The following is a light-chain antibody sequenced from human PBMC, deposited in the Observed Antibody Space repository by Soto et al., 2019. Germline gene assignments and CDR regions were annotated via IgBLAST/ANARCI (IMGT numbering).Light chain of an antibody. V-gene: IGKV1-27*01. CDR3: QKYNSAPAIT. CDR1: QGISNY. CDR2: AAS. J-gene: IGKJ5*01. Sequence: DIQMTQSPSSLSASVGDRVTITCRPSQGISNYLAWYQQKPGKVPKLLIYAASTLQSGVPSRFSGSGSGTDFTLTISSLQPEDVATYYCQKYNSAPAITFGQGT.